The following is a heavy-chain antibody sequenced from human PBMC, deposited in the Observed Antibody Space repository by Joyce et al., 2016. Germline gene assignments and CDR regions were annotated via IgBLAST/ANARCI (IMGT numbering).Heavy chain of an antibody. V-gene: IGHV3-74*01. J-gene: IGHJ6*02. CDR2: INSVDGRT. CDR3: ARGYSYGMDV. Sequence: EVQLVESGGGLIQPGGSLRLSCAASGFTFSSYWMHWVRQAPGKGLVGVSRINSVDGRTTYADSVKDRFTISRDNAKNTLYLQMNSLRAEDTAIYFCARGYSYGMDVWGQGTTVTVSS. CDR1: GFTFSSYW.